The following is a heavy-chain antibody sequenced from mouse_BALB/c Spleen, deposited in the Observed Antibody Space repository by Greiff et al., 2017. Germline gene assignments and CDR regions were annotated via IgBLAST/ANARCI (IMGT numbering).Heavy chain of an antibody. CDR3: ARSIITARFAY. Sequence: EVKLQESGPGLVKPSQSLSLTCTVTGYSITSDYAWNWIRQFPGNKLEWMGYISYSGSTSYNPSLKSRISITRDTSKNQFFLQLNSVTTEDTATYYCARSIITARFAYWGQGTLVTVSA. CDR1: GYSITSDYA. D-gene: IGHD1-2*01. CDR2: ISYSGST. V-gene: IGHV3-2*02. J-gene: IGHJ3*01.